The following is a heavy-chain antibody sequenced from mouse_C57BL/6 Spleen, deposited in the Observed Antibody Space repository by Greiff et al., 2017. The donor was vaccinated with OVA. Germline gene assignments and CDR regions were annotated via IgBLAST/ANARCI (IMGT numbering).Heavy chain of an antibody. V-gene: IGHV3-6*01. J-gene: IGHJ4*01. CDR2: ISYVGSN. Sequence: DVKLQESGPGLVKPSQSLSLPCSVTAYSITSGYYWNWIRQFPGNKLEWMGYISYVGSNNYNPSLKNRISITRDTSKNQFFLKLNSVTTEDTAAYYCAREGGTAWMDYWGQGTSVTVSS. CDR3: AREGGTAWMDY. CDR1: AYSITSGYY. D-gene: IGHD3-3*01.